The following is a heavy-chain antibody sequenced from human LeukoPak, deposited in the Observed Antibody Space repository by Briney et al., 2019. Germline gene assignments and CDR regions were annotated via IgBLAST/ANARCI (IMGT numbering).Heavy chain of an antibody. V-gene: IGHV1-46*01. D-gene: IGHD3-22*01. CDR1: GYTFTSYY. Sequence: ASVKVSCKASGYTFTSYYMHWVRQAPGQGLEWMGIINPSGGSTSYAQKLQGRVTMTTDTSTSTAYMELRSLRSDDTAVYYCARSITMIFGNDYWGQGTLVTVSS. J-gene: IGHJ4*02. CDR3: ARSITMIFGNDY. CDR2: INPSGGST.